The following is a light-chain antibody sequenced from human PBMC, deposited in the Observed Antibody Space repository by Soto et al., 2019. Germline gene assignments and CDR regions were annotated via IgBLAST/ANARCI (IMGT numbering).Light chain of an antibody. Sequence: QSVLTQPASVSGSPGQSITISCTGSSRDVGGYNYVSWYQHHPGKAPKLIIYEVNNRPSGASDRFSDSKSGNTASLTISGLQAEDEADYYCTSYASGSTLYVFGTGTKLTVL. CDR3: TSYASGSTLYV. J-gene: IGLJ1*01. CDR2: EVN. CDR1: SRDVGGYNY. V-gene: IGLV2-14*01.